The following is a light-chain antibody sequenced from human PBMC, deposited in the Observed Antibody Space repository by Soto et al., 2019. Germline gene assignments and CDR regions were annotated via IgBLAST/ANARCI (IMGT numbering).Light chain of an antibody. Sequence: QSVLTQPPSASGTPGQRVTISGSGCRSNVGSNPVNWYQQLPGTAPKLLIDSNNQRPSGVPDRFSGSRSGTSASLAISGLQSEDEADYYCAAWDDSLYGRVFGTGTKLTVL. V-gene: IGLV1-44*01. J-gene: IGLJ1*01. CDR2: SNN. CDR3: AAWDDSLYGRV. CDR1: RSNVGSNP.